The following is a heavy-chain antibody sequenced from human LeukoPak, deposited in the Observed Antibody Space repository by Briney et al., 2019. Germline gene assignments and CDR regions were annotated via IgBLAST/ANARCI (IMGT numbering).Heavy chain of an antibody. D-gene: IGHD5-18*01. J-gene: IGHJ4*02. Sequence: SDTLSLTCAVYGGSFSGYCWIWIRQPPGKGLEWIGEINPGGSTNYNPSLKSRGTISVDTSKHQCSLKLSSVTAADTAVYYCASPLRGYSYGYRAPLAKWGQGTLVTVSS. CDR2: INPGGST. V-gene: IGHV4-34*01. CDR1: GGSFSGYC. CDR3: ASPLRGYSYGYRAPLAK.